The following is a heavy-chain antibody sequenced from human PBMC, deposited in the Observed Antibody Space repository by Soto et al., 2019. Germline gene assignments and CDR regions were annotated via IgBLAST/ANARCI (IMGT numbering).Heavy chain of an antibody. Sequence: QVQLVEAGGGVVQPGRSLRLSCAASGFRFSNYGMHWVRQAPGKGLEWVAVIWSDGSNRYHADSVKGRFTISRDNSKNTLYLPMNSLRVEDTPVYYWARGAGDSKAGWFDPGGQGTLGTVSS. J-gene: IGHJ5*02. D-gene: IGHD4-17*01. CDR3: ARGAGDSKAGWFDP. CDR2: IWSDGSNR. V-gene: IGHV3-33*01. CDR1: GFRFSNYG.